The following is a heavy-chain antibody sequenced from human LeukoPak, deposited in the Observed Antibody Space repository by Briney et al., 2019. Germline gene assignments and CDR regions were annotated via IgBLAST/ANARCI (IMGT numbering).Heavy chain of an antibody. J-gene: IGHJ4*02. CDR2: ISGTGGTT. CDR3: ARGSSHPPIDY. CDR1: GLTFTSYA. D-gene: IGHD6-6*01. Sequence: PGGSLRLSCAASGLTFTSYAMTWVRQAPGRGLEWVSAISGTGGTTYSADSVKGRFTISRDNSKNPMYLQMNSLRAEDTAVYYCARGSSHPPIDYWGQGTLVTVSS. V-gene: IGHV3-23*01.